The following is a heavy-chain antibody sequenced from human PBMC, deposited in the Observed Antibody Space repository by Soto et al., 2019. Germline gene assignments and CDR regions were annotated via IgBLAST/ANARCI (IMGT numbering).Heavy chain of an antibody. Sequence: QVQLVESGGGLVKPGGSLRLSCAASGFTFSDYYMSWIRQAPGKGLEWVSYISSSSSYTNYADSVKGRFTISRDNAKNSLYLQMNSLRSEDTAVYYCAREKGRGTDYYYYGMDVWGQGTTVTV. CDR3: AREKGRGTDYYYYGMDV. V-gene: IGHV3-11*06. CDR1: GFTFSDYY. CDR2: ISSSSSYT. J-gene: IGHJ6*02. D-gene: IGHD3-10*01.